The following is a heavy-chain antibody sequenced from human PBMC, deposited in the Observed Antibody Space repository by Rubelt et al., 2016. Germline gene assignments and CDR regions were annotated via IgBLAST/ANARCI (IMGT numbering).Heavy chain of an antibody. V-gene: IGHV4-59*08. CDR2: IYYTGTT. Sequence: GGSVISNYWSWLRHPPGQGLEWTAYIYYTGTTNYNPSLTSRVTISVNTSKNQFSLKLTSVTAADTAVYYCARLRGGTDYWGQGTLVTVSS. J-gene: IGHJ4*02. CDR3: ARLRGGTDY. CDR1: GGSVISNY. D-gene: IGHD3-10*01.